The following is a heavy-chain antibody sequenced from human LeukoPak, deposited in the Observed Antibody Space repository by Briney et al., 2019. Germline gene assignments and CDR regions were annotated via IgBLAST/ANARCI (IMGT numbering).Heavy chain of an antibody. CDR1: GGSFSGYY. CDR2: INHSGST. V-gene: IGHV4-34*01. Sequence: SETLSLTCAVYGGSFSGYYWSWIRQPPGKGLEWIGEINHSGSTNYNPSLKSRVTISVDTSKNQFSLKLSSVTAADTAVYYCARVGAPMVRGVIPPAYMDVWGKGTTVTISS. D-gene: IGHD3-10*01. CDR3: ARVGAPMVRGVIPPAYMDV. J-gene: IGHJ6*03.